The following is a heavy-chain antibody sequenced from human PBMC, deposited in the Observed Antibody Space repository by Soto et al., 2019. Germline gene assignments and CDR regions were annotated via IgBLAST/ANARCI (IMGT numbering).Heavy chain of an antibody. V-gene: IGHV3-30-3*01. Sequence: PGGSLRLSCAGCVLISSNSAFHCVRQAPGKGLEWVALISYDGNNKYYADSVKARFTIYRENSKTNMYLQMRSLRADDTAVYYCAREVASSDSRGLFDSW. CDR3: AREVASSDSRGLFDS. CDR1: VLISSNSA. J-gene: IGHJ4*01. D-gene: IGHD3-22*01. CDR2: ISYDGNNK.